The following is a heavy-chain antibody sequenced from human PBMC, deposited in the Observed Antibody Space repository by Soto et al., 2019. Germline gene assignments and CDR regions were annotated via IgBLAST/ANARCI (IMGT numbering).Heavy chain of an antibody. CDR1: GFTFSSFG. CDR3: AKAATITTLYNFDF. V-gene: IGHV3-23*01. Sequence: EVQLLECGGGLVQPGGSLRLSCAASGFTFSSFGMNWVRQAPGKGLEWVSLISDSGGSTYHADSVKGRFTISRDNSKNTLYLQMNSLRAEDTAVYYCAKAATITTLYNFDFWGQGTLVTVSS. D-gene: IGHD4-4*01. J-gene: IGHJ4*02. CDR2: ISDSGGST.